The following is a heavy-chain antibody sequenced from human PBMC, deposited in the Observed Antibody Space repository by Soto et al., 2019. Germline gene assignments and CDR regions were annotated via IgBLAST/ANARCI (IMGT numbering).Heavy chain of an antibody. CDR3: ARESEDLTSNFDY. CDR2: ISSTTNYT. V-gene: IGHV3-21*06. CDR1: GFTFTRYR. Sequence: GGSLRLSCAASGFTFTRYRMNWVRQAPGKGLEWVSSISSTTNYTYYGDSMKGRFTISRDNAKNSLYLEMNSLRAEDTAVYYCARESEDLTSNFDYWGQGTLVTVSS. J-gene: IGHJ4*02.